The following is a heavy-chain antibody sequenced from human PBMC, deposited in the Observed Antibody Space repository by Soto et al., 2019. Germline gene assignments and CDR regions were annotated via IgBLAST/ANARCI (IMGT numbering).Heavy chain of an antibody. D-gene: IGHD2-2*02. V-gene: IGHV1-3*01. CDR2: INAGNSNT. Sequence: ASVKVSCKASGYTFTSYAMHWVRQAPGQRLEWMGWINAGNSNTKYSQKFQGRVTITRDTSASTAYMELSSLRSEDTAVYYCARDKGDYCSSTSCYNYYYYMDVWGKGTTVTVSS. CDR3: ARDKGDYCSSTSCYNYYYYMDV. J-gene: IGHJ6*03. CDR1: GYTFTSYA.